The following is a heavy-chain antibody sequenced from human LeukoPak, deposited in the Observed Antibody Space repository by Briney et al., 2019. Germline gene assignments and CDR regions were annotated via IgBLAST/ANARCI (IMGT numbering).Heavy chain of an antibody. CDR1: GGSISSYY. V-gene: IGHV4-59*08. D-gene: IGHD3-22*01. CDR2: IYYSGST. CDR3: ARLITGYYDSSCYFDY. Sequence: SETLSLTCTVSGGSISSYYWSWIRQPPGKGLEWIGDIYYSGSTNYNPSLKSRVTISVDTSKNQFSLKLSSVTAADTAVYYCARLITGYYDSSCYFDYWGQGTLVTVSS. J-gene: IGHJ4*02.